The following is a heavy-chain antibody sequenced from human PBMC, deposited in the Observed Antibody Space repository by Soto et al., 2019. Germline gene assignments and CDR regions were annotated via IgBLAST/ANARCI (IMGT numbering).Heavy chain of an antibody. V-gene: IGHV1-69*13. Sequence: GGPVKVSCKASGGTFSSYAISWVRQAPGQGLEWMGGIIPIFGTANYAQKFQGRVTITADESTSTAYMELSSLRSEDTAVYYCAMTHVDTAMGPFDYWGQGTLVTVSS. CDR1: GGTFSSYA. CDR3: AMTHVDTAMGPFDY. CDR2: IIPIFGTA. J-gene: IGHJ4*02. D-gene: IGHD5-18*01.